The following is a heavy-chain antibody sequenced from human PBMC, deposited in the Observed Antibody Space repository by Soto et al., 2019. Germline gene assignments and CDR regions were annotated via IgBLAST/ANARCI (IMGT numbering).Heavy chain of an antibody. CDR2: IIPILGIA. D-gene: IGHD3-10*01. J-gene: IGHJ6*02. Sequence: SVKVSCKASGGTFSSYTISWVRQAPGQGLEWMGRIIPILGIANYAQKFQGRVTITADKSTSTAYMELSSLRSEDTAVYYCARAHYYGSGSYTYYYYGMDVWGQGTTVTVSS. CDR1: GGTFSSYT. V-gene: IGHV1-69*02. CDR3: ARAHYYGSGSYTYYYYGMDV.